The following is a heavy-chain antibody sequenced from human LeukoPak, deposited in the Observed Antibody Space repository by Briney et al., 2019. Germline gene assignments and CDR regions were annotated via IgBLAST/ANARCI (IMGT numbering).Heavy chain of an antibody. CDR3: ASISSYYDSSGYPDY. Sequence: GESLKISCKGSGYSFTSYWIGWVRQMPGKGLEWIGIIYPGDSDTRYSPSFQGQVTNSADKSISTAYLQWSSLKASDTAMYYCASISSYYDSSGYPDYWGQGTLVTVSS. V-gene: IGHV5-51*01. CDR1: GYSFTSYW. CDR2: IYPGDSDT. D-gene: IGHD3-22*01. J-gene: IGHJ4*02.